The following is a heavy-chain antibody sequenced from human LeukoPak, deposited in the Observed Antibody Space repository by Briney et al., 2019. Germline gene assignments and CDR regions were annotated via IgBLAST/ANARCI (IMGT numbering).Heavy chain of an antibody. CDR3: ARVLRSDYGMDV. CDR2: ISYDGNNK. D-gene: IGHD3-9*01. V-gene: IGHV3-30*19. CDR1: GFTFSSFD. Sequence: PGRSLRLSCAASGFTFSSFDLHWVRQAPGKGLEWVAVISYDGNNKYYADSVKGRFTISRDNSKNTLYLQMNSLRAEDTAVYYCARVLRSDYGMDVWGQGTTVTVSS. J-gene: IGHJ6*02.